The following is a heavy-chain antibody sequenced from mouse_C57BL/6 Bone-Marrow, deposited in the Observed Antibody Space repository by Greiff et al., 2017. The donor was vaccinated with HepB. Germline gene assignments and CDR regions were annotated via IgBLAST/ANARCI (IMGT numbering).Heavy chain of an antibody. CDR1: GFTFSSYA. J-gene: IGHJ4*01. CDR2: ISSGGDYI. D-gene: IGHD1-1*01. CDR3: TRDRLDSITTVGNYAMDY. Sequence: EVQGVESGEGLVKPGGSLKLSCAASGFTFSSYAMSWVRQTPEKRLEWVAYISSGGDYIYYADTVKGRFTISRDNARNTLYLQMSSLKSEDTAMYYCTRDRLDSITTVGNYAMDYWGQGTSVTVSS. V-gene: IGHV5-9-1*02.